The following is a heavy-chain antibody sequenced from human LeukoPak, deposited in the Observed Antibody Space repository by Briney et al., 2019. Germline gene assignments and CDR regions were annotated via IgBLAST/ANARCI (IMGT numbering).Heavy chain of an antibody. CDR2: IYYSGST. V-gene: IGHV4-59*01. CDR3: ARVSCSSTSCPRRDALDV. J-gene: IGHJ3*01. CDR1: GGSISYYY. D-gene: IGHD2-2*01. Sequence: SETLSLTCTVPGGSISYYYWSWIRQPPGKGLEWIGYIYYSGSTNYNPSLKSRVTISVDTSKNQFSLNLTSVTTADTAVYYCARVSCSSTSCPRRDALDVWGQGTMVTVSS.